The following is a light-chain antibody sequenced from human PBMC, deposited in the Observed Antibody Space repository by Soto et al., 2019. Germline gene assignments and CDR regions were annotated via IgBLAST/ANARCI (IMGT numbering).Light chain of an antibody. Sequence: QSVLTQPASVSGSPGQSITISCTGTSSDVGDYKYVSWYQQHPDKAPKLIIFVNSNRPSGVSTRFSGSKSGNTASLTISGLQAEDEAHYYCSSYTSSDTPYVFGTGTKLTVL. CDR1: SSDVGDYKY. J-gene: IGLJ1*01. CDR3: SSYTSSDTPYV. CDR2: VNS. V-gene: IGLV2-14*01.